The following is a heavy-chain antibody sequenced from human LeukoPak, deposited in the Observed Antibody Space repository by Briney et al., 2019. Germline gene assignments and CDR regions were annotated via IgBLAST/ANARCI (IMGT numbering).Heavy chain of an antibody. CDR2: IYYSGST. Sequence: ASETLSLTCTVSGGSISSYYWSWIRQPAGKGLEWIGYIYYSGSTNYNPSLKSRVTISVDTSKNQFSLKLGSVTAADTAVYYCARVRDGYNYYYYYYMDVWGKGTTVTVSS. CDR1: GGSISSYY. CDR3: ARVRDGYNYYYYYYMDV. V-gene: IGHV4-59*01. J-gene: IGHJ6*03. D-gene: IGHD5-24*01.